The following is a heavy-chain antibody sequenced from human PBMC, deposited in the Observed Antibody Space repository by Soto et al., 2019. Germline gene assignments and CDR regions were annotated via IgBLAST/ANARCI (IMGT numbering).Heavy chain of an antibody. CDR3: ARDPVNYYGSWTYGMDV. D-gene: IGHD3-10*01. Sequence: QVQLVESGGGVVQPGRSLRLSCAASGLTLSRFAMHWVRQAPGKGLERVAVIGYDGSNKDYADSVKGRFTISRDNSKNTLYLRMNRLRPEDTAVYYCARDPVNYYGSWTYGMDVWGQGTTVTVSS. V-gene: IGHV3-30-3*01. CDR1: GLTLSRFA. J-gene: IGHJ6*02. CDR2: IGYDGSNK.